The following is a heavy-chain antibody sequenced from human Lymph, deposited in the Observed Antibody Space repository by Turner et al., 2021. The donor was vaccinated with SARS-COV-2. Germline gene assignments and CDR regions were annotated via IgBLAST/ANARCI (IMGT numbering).Heavy chain of an antibody. CDR1: GFTFNNYP. CDR2: RSDDGSNK. V-gene: IGHV3-30-3*01. Sequence: QVQLVESGGGVVQPGRSLRLSCAASGFTFNNYPMHWVRQAPGKGLEWVAVRSDDGSNKYYADSVKGRFTISRDNSKNTLYLQMNSLRAEDTAVYYCARDSSGSGTLDYWGQGTLVTVSS. CDR3: ARDSSGSGTLDY. D-gene: IGHD3-10*01. J-gene: IGHJ4*02.